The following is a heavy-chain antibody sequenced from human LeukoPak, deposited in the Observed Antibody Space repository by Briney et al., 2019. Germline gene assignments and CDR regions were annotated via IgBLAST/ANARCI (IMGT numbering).Heavy chain of an antibody. CDR3: ARSSPHCSSTSCYNDAFDI. D-gene: IGHD2-2*02. CDR1: DFSVTDNY. J-gene: IGHJ3*02. CDR2: VYAGGAT. Sequence: GGSLRLSCAASDFSVTDNYVTWVRQAPGKGLQWVSSVYAGGATYYADSVRGRFTISRDKSKNTVYLQMTSLRVEDTAVYYCARSSPHCSSTSCYNDAFDIWGQGTMVTVSS. V-gene: IGHV3-53*01.